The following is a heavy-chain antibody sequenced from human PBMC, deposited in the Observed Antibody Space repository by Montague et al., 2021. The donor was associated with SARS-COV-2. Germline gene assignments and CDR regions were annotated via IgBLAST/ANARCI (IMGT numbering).Heavy chain of an antibody. CDR2: IWHGEST. D-gene: IGHD2-8*01. J-gene: IGHJ6*02. V-gene: IGHV4-38-2*02. CDR3: ARTSQYCTPTNCYLPKAMDV. Sequence: SETLSLTCTVSGYSITHAYYWGWLRQPPGKVLEWIGNIWHGESTYYHPSLKSRVTISVDTSNNQFSLKLTSVTAADTAVYYCARTSQYCTPTNCYLPKAMDVWGQGTTVTVSS. CDR1: GYSITHAYY.